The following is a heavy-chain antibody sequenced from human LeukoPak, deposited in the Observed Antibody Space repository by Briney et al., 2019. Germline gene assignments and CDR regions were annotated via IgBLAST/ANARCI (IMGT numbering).Heavy chain of an antibody. V-gene: IGHV3-48*03. D-gene: IGHD3-10*02. J-gene: IGHJ4*02. CDR3: ARGLLGVRGYFDY. Sequence: GGSLCLSCAASGFTFSSYEMNWVSQAPGKGLEWVSYISSSGSTIYYEDSVKGRFTISRDNAKNSLYLQMNSLRAEDTAVYYCARGLLGVRGYFDYWGQGTLVTVSS. CDR2: ISSSGSTI. CDR1: GFTFSSYE.